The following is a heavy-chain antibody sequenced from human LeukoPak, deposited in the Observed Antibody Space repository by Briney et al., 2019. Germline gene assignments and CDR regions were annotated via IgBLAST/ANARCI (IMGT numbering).Heavy chain of an antibody. CDR3: AKPYYYDSSGDYYYYGMDV. CDR2: ISYDVSNK. Sequence: PGGSLRLSCASSGFTFSRYGMHWIRQAPGKGLEWVAVISYDVSNKYYADSVKGRFTISRDNSKNTLYLQMNSLRAEDTAVYYCAKPYYYDSSGDYYYYGMDVWGQGTAVTVSS. CDR1: GFTFSRYG. J-gene: IGHJ6*02. D-gene: IGHD3-22*01. V-gene: IGHV3-30*18.